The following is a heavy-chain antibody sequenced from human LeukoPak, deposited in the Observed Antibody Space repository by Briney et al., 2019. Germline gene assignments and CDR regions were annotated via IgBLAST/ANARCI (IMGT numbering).Heavy chain of an antibody. J-gene: IGHJ6*03. Sequence: SETLSLTCAVYGGSFRGYYWSWIRQPPGKGLEWIGEINHSGSTNYNPSLKSRVTISVDTSKNQFSLKLSSVTAADTAVYYCARGFWSGYRYYYYYYMDVWGKGTTVTVSS. CDR1: GGSFRGYY. V-gene: IGHV4-34*01. CDR2: INHSGST. CDR3: ARGFWSGYRYYYYYYMDV. D-gene: IGHD3-3*01.